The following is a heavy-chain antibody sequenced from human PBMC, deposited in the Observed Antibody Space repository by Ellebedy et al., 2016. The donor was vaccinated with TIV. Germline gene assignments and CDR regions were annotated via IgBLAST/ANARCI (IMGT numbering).Heavy chain of an antibody. V-gene: IGHV3-23*01. Sequence: GESLKISCAASGFTFSSYGMSWVRQAPGKGLEWVSTITSINTHYADSVKGRFIISRDNSKNTLYLQMNSLRAEDTAVNYCAKSPSRKPGLVDSWGQGTLVTVSS. J-gene: IGHJ4*02. CDR1: GFTFSSYG. CDR3: AKSPSRKPGLVDS. D-gene: IGHD1-14*01. CDR2: ITSINT.